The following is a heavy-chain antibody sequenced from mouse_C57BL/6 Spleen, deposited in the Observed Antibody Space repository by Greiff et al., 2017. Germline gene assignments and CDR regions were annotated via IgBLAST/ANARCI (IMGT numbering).Heavy chain of an antibody. Sequence: QVQLQQPGAELVMPGASVKLSCKASGYTFTSYWMHWVKQRPGQGLEWIGEIDPSDSYTNYNQKFKGKSTLTVDKSSSTAYMQLSSLTSEDSAVYYCARSSYYSNYDAMDCWGQGTSVTVSS. CDR1: GYTFTSYW. D-gene: IGHD2-5*01. CDR2: IDPSDSYT. J-gene: IGHJ4*01. CDR3: ARSSYYSNYDAMDC. V-gene: IGHV1-69*01.